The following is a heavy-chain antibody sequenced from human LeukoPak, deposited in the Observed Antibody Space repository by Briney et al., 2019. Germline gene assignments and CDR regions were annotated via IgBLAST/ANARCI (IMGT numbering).Heavy chain of an antibody. D-gene: IGHD6-19*01. Sequence: GSLRLSCAASGFTFSSYAMHWVRQAPGKGLEWVAVISYDGSNKYYADSVKGRFTISRDNSKNTLYLQMNSLRAEDTAVYYCARGGGSGWFNFDYWGQGTLVTVSS. J-gene: IGHJ4*02. CDR2: ISYDGSNK. CDR1: GFTFSSYA. V-gene: IGHV3-30-3*01. CDR3: ARGGGSGWFNFDY.